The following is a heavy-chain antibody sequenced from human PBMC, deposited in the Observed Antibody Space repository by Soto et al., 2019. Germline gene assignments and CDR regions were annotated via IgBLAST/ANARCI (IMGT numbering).Heavy chain of an antibody. CDR3: ARYYSMTTVTTGYYYGMDV. Sequence: PGGSLRLSXAASGFTFSSYGMHWVRQAPGKGLEWVAVIWYDGSNKYYADSVKGRFTISRDNSKNTLYLQMNSLRAEDTAVYYCARYYSMTTVTTGYYYGMDVWGQGTTVTVSS. J-gene: IGHJ6*02. D-gene: IGHD4-17*01. CDR2: IWYDGSNK. V-gene: IGHV3-33*01. CDR1: GFTFSSYG.